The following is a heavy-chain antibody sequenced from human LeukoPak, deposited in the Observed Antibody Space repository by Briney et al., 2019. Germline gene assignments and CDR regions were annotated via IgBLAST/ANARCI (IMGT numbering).Heavy chain of an antibody. V-gene: IGHV3-20*04. CDR1: GFAFEDYD. CDR2: IKWNGGST. J-gene: IGHJ4*02. CDR3: ARDRNDYDFWSGYSMSYFDY. D-gene: IGHD3-3*01. Sequence: GGSLRLSCAASGFAFEDYDMNWVRQAPGKGLEWVSGIKWNGGSTGYADSVRGRFTISRDNAKNSLYLQMNSLRAEDTALYYCARDRNDYDFWSGYSMSYFDYWGQGTLVTVSS.